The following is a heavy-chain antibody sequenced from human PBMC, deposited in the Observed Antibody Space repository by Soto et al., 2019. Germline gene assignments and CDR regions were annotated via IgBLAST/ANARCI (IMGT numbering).Heavy chain of an antibody. CDR3: ARDKMSPEPALDI. Sequence: VQLVESGGGVVQPGRSLRLSCAASGFTISSCGMHWVRQAPGKGLEWVAVIWYDGSNKYYADSVKGRFTISRDNSKNTLYLQMNSLRAEDTAVYYCARDKMSPEPALDIWGQGTMVTVSS. CDR1: GFTISSCG. CDR2: IWYDGSNK. J-gene: IGHJ3*02. V-gene: IGHV3-33*01.